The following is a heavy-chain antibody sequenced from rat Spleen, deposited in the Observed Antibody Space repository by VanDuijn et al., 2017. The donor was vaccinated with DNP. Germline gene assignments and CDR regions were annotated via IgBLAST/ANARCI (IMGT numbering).Heavy chain of an antibody. CDR1: GFTFSNYG. J-gene: IGHJ2*01. D-gene: IGHD1-12*02. CDR3: AIRNYDGSYYYVHYFDY. V-gene: IGHV5-19*01. Sequence: EVQLVESGGGLVQPGRSLKLSCAASGFTFSNYGMHWIRQAPGKGLEWVASITNTGDGSYYSDTVKGRFSISRDNTKSRLYLQMNSLKSEDTAPYYCAIRNYDGSYYYVHYFDYWGQGVMVTVSS. CDR2: ITNTGDGS.